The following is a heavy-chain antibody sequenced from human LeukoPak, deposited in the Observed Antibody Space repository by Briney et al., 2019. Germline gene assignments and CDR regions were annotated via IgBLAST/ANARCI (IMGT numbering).Heavy chain of an antibody. D-gene: IGHD3-10*02. CDR1: GFTFSNYA. CDR3: AKDRVFHQFDY. Sequence: GGSLRLSCGASGFTFSNYAMYWVRQVPGKGLEWVSSITATGYSTHYADSVKGRFSISRDNSMNTLYLQMNSLRAEDTAVYYCAKDRVFHQFDYWGQGTLVTVSS. CDR2: ITATGYST. J-gene: IGHJ4*02. V-gene: IGHV3-23*01.